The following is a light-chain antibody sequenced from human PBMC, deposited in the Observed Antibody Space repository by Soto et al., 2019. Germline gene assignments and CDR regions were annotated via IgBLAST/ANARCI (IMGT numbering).Light chain of an antibody. J-gene: IGKJ1*01. V-gene: IGKV1-5*01. Sequence: DIQMTQSPSTLSASIGDRVTITCRASESIRTWLAWYQHKPGKAPKFLIYDASSLESGVPSRFSGSGSGTEFTLTISSLQADDYATFYCQQYHTDWTFGQGTKVDIK. CDR1: ESIRTW. CDR3: QQYHTDWT. CDR2: DAS.